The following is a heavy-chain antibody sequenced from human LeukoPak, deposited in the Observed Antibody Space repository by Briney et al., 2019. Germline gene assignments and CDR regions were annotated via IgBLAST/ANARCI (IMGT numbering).Heavy chain of an antibody. CDR1: RFTFDDYA. Sequence: PGGSLRLSCAVSRFTFDDYAMHWVRQPPGKGLEWVSGLSWNSGTIAYAESVKGRFTISRDNAKNSLYLQMNNLRPEDTAFYYCAKGSYAPYYLDSWGQGTLVTVSS. V-gene: IGHV3-9*01. J-gene: IGHJ4*02. D-gene: IGHD2-2*01. CDR3: AKGSYAPYYLDS. CDR2: LSWNSGTI.